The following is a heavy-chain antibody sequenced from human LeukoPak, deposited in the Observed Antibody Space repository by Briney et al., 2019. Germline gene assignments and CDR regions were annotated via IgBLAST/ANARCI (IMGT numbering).Heavy chain of an antibody. CDR3: ARETDNIGWPKFDY. D-gene: IGHD6-19*01. CDR2: INPNSGGT. CDR1: GYTFTGYY. V-gene: IGHV1-2*02. J-gene: IGHJ4*02. Sequence: VASVKVSCKASGYTFTGYYMHWVRQAPGQGLEWMGWINPNSGGTNYAQKFQGRVTMTRDTSTNTAYMVLSRLRSDDTAMYSCARETDNIGWPKFDYWGQGTLVTVSS.